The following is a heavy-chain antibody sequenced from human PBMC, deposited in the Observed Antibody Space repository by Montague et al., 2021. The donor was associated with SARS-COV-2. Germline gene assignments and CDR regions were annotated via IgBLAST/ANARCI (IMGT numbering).Heavy chain of an antibody. V-gene: IGHV4-31*03. Sequence: TLSLTCTVSGVSITRGGYFWSWIRQHPGRGLEWIGYIDNSGSAYYNPSLTSRVSIAIDTSNNQSSLKLTSVTTADTAIYYCARELGGSGVWGQGTMVTVSS. CDR3: ARELGGSGV. CDR1: GVSITRGGYF. D-gene: IGHD3-16*01. J-gene: IGHJ3*01. CDR2: IDNSGSA.